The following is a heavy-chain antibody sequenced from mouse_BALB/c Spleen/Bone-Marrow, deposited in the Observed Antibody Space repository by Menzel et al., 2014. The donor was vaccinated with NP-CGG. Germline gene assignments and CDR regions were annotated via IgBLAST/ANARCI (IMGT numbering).Heavy chain of an antibody. V-gene: IGHV3-1*02. CDR2: IHYSGST. J-gene: IGHJ4*01. CDR3: AREGAYYRYDYAMDY. CDR1: GYSITSGYS. Sequence: EVKLVESGPDLVKPSQSLSLTCTVTGYSITSGYSCHWIRQFPGNKLEWMGYIHYSGSTNYNPSLKSRISITRDTSKNQFFLQLNSVTTEDTATYYCAREGAYYRYDYAMDYWGQGTSVTVSS. D-gene: IGHD2-14*01.